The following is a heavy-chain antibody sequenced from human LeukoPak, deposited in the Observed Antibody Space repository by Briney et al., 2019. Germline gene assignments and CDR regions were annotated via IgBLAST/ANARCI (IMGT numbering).Heavy chain of an antibody. V-gene: IGHV3-23*01. Sequence: GGSLRLSCAASGFTFSSYAMSWVRQAPGKGLEWVSAISGSGGSTYYADSVKGRFTISRDNSKNTLYLQMNSLRAEDTAVYYCAKGGFDPQLPNDYWGQRTLVTVSS. J-gene: IGHJ4*02. D-gene: IGHD3-9*01. CDR1: GFTFSSYA. CDR2: ISGSGGST. CDR3: AKGGFDPQLPNDY.